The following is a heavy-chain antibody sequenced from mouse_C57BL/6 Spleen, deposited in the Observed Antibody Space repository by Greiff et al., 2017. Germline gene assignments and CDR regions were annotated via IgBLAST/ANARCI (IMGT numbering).Heavy chain of an antibody. D-gene: IGHD2-5*01. Sequence: EVQLQQSGPALVKPGASVKISCKASGYSFTGYYMHWVKQSSEKCLEWIGELNPSTGGTSSKQKFKGKATLTVDKSSSTAYMQLKSLTSADSAVYSCARRPAYYSNFDYWGQGTTLTVSS. V-gene: IGHV1-43*01. CDR1: GYSFTGYY. CDR3: ARRPAYYSNFDY. CDR2: LNPSTGGT. J-gene: IGHJ2*01.